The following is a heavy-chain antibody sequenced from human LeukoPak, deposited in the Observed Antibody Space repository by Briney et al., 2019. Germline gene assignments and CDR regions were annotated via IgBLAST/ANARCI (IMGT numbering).Heavy chain of an antibody. J-gene: IGHJ4*02. D-gene: IGHD6-19*01. CDR3: VRNLAVAGTCFDS. Sequence: PGGSLRLSCAASGFTFSSSAMSWVRQAPGTGLEWVANIKQDGSDRNYVTSVRGRFTISRDNAESSFYLQMNSLRVEDTAVYYCVRNLAVAGTCFDSWGQGTLVTVSS. CDR1: GFTFSSSA. V-gene: IGHV3-7*03. CDR2: IKQDGSDR.